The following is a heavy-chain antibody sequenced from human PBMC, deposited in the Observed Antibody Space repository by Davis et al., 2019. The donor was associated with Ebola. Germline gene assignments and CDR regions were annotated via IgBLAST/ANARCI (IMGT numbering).Heavy chain of an antibody. Sequence: PSETLSLTCTVSGGSISSYYWSWIRQPAGKGLEWIGRIYTSGSTNYNPSLKSRVTMSVDTSKNQFSLKLSSVTAADTAVYYCARGPVVVVPAAMRPFDYWGQGTLVTVSS. CDR2: IYTSGST. CDR1: GGSISSYY. CDR3: ARGPVVVVPAAMRPFDY. J-gene: IGHJ4*02. D-gene: IGHD2-2*01. V-gene: IGHV4-4*07.